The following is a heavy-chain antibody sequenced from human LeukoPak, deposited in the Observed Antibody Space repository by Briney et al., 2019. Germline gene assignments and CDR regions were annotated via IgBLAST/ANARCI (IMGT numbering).Heavy chain of an antibody. CDR2: IYYSGST. V-gene: IGHV4-39*07. D-gene: IGHD4-23*01. J-gene: IGHJ4*02. CDR1: GGSISSSSYY. CDR3: ARVLRWSLIDY. Sequence: SETLSLTCTVSGGSISSSSYYWGWIRQPPGKGLEWIGSIYYSGSTYYNPSLKSRVTISVDTSKNQFSLKLSSVTAADTAVYYCARVLRWSLIDYWGQGTLVTVSS.